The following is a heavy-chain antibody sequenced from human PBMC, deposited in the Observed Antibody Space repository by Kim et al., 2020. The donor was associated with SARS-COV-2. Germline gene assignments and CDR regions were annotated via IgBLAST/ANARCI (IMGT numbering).Heavy chain of an antibody. CDR2: IKSKTDGGTP. V-gene: IGHV3-15*01. J-gene: IGHJ4*02. CDR3: AAEIVAVTEYFVS. Sequence: GGSLRLSCAASGFSFANAWMNWVRQAPGKGLEWIGRIKSKTDGGTPIYAAPVEGRLTVSRDDSKNTLYLQLKDLKTEDTAIYYCAAEIVAVTEYFVSWGQGTLVTVSS. CDR1: GFSFANAW. D-gene: IGHD2-21*02.